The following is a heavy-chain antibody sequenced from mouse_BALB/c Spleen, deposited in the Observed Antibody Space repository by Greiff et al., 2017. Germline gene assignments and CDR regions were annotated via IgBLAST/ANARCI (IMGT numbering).Heavy chain of an antibody. CDR1: GYTFTDYA. Sequence: QVQLKQSGAELVRPGVSVKISCKGSGYTFTDYAMHWVKQSHAKSLEWIGVISTYYGDASYNQKFKGKATMTVDKSSSTAYMELARLTSEDSAIYYCARYAITKGMDYWGQGTSVTVSS. CDR2: ISTYYGDA. D-gene: IGHD2-4*01. J-gene: IGHJ4*01. CDR3: ARYAITKGMDY. V-gene: IGHV1S137*01.